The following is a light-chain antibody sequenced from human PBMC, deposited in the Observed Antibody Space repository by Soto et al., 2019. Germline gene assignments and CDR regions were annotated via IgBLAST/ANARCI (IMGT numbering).Light chain of an antibody. J-gene: IGKJ3*01. CDR1: QSVSSSY. CDR3: QQYGSSPGFT. CDR2: GAS. V-gene: IGKV3-20*01. Sequence: EIVLSQSTGSLSLSPGERATRSCRASQSVSSSYLAWYQQKPGQAPRLLIYGASSRATGIPDRFSGSGSGTDFTLTISRLEPEDFAVYYCQQYGSSPGFTFGPGTKVDIK.